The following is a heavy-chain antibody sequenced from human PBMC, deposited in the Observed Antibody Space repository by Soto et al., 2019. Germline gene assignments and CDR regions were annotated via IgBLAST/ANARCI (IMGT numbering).Heavy chain of an antibody. CDR2: MNPKSGST. CDR1: GYTFTSYD. D-gene: IGHD2-2*01. J-gene: IGHJ5*02. Sequence: QVQLVQSGAEVKKPGASVRVSCKASGYTFTSYDINWVRQATGQGLEWMGWMNPKSGSTGYAQKFQGRITLTSDTSASTAYMELSSLRSDDTAVYDCAREPADSGNWFDPWGQGTLVTVSS. V-gene: IGHV1-8*01. CDR3: AREPADSGNWFDP.